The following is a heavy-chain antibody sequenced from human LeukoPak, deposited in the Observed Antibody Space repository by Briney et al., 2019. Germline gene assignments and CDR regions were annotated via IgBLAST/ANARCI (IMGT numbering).Heavy chain of an antibody. D-gene: IGHD3-9*01. J-gene: IGHJ4*02. CDR3: AKLDSDWLIDY. V-gene: IGHV3-23*01. CDR1: ECSFITNA. Sequence: GGPLRLSCAASECSFITNAVFWVRQAPGKGLEWVSAISGSGGNTYHAGSVKGRFTISRDNSKNTLYLQMNSLRAEDTAVYYCAKLDSDWLIDYWGQGTMVTVSS. CDR2: ISGSGGNT.